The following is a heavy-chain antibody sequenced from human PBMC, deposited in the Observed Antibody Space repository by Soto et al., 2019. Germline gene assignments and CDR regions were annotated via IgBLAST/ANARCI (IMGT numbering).Heavy chain of an antibody. CDR3: TTVEYYDFWSGYFSDRYYYYYMDV. D-gene: IGHD3-3*01. Sequence: EVQLVESGGGLVKPGGSLRLSCAASGFTFSNAWMSWVRQAPGKGLEWVGRIKSKTDGGTTDYAAPVKGRFTISRDDSKNTLYLQMNSLKTEDTAVYYCTTVEYYDFWSGYFSDRYYYYYMDVWGKGTTVTVSS. V-gene: IGHV3-15*01. CDR1: GFTFSNAW. CDR2: IKSKTDGGTT. J-gene: IGHJ6*03.